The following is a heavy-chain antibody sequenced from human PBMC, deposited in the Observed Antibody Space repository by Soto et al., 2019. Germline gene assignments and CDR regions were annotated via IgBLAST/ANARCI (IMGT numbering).Heavy chain of an antibody. D-gene: IGHD2-2*01. CDR3: ARGVRDCSSTSGYYYYYYGMDV. CDR2: INSDGSST. Sequence: GGSLRLSCAASGFTFSSYWMHWVRQAPGKGLVWVSRINSDGSSTSYADSVKGRFTISRDNAKNTLYLQMNRLRAEDTAVYYCARGVRDCSSTSGYYYYYYGMDVWGQGTTVTVSS. CDR1: GFTFSSYW. V-gene: IGHV3-74*01. J-gene: IGHJ6*02.